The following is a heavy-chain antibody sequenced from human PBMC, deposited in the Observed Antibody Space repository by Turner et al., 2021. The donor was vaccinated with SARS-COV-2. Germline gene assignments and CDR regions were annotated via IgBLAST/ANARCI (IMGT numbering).Heavy chain of an antibody. D-gene: IGHD2-21*02. CDR3: ATKTHCGSDCYSKYFDL. J-gene: IGHJ2*01. V-gene: IGHV4-39*01. CDR2: MSYSEMT. CDR1: GGPDTNSFYF. Sequence: QLQLEVSGPGLVKASEPLSLTCGVSGGPDTNSFYFWGWVREAPGRGLEWIASMSYSEMTYHNPSLRSRVSISKDTSKNQFSLRLTSLTAADTAIYYCATKTHCGSDCYSKYFDLWGRGTPVTVAS.